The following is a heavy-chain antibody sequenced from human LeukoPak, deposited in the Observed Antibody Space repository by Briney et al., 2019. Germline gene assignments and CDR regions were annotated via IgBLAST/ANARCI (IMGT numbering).Heavy chain of an antibody. J-gene: IGHJ4*02. D-gene: IGHD3-10*01. Sequence: SETLSLTCAVYGGSFSGYYWSWIRQPPGKGLEWIGEINHSGSTNYNPSLKSRVTISVDTSKNQFSLKLSSVTAADTAVYYCARGRQRITMVRGVMKHFDYWGQGTLVTVSS. V-gene: IGHV4-34*01. CDR3: ARGRQRITMVRGVMKHFDY. CDR2: INHSGST. CDR1: GGSFSGYY.